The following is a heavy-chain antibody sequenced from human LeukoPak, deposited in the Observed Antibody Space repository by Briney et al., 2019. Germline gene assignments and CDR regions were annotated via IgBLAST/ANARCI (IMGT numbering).Heavy chain of an antibody. CDR1: GFTFSTYS. D-gene: IGHD3-3*01. V-gene: IGHV3-21*01. J-gene: IGHJ4*02. CDR3: AKSHDFWSGYYTNYFDY. Sequence: PGGSLRLSCVASGFTFSTYSMNWVRQAPGKGLEWVSSISSSSRHRYYADSVKGRFTISRDNSKNTLYLQMNSLRAEDTAVYYCAKSHDFWSGYYTNYFDYWGQGTLVAVSS. CDR2: ISSSSRHR.